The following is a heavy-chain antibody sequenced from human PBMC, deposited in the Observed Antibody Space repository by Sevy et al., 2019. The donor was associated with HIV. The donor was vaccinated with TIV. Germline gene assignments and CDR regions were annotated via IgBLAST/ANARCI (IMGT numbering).Heavy chain of an antibody. CDR2: VWYDGSNK. Sequence: GGSVRLSCAASGFTFSNYAMHWVRQAPGKGLEWVAVVWYDGSNKYYADSVKGRFTISRDNSQNTLYLQMNSLRAEDTAVYYCARDHVELRSFDYWGQGTLVTVSS. J-gene: IGHJ4*02. CDR1: GFTFSNYA. CDR3: ARDHVELRSFDY. V-gene: IGHV3-33*01. D-gene: IGHD1-7*01.